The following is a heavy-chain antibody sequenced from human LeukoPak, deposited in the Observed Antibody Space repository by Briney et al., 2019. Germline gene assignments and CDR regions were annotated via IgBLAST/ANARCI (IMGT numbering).Heavy chain of an antibody. D-gene: IGHD4-17*01. CDR2: ISYIGST. CDR3: ARDLVTVTKGFDI. Sequence: PSETLSLTCAVSAASFSSHYWTWIRQSPGKGLEWIRYISYIGSTNYNPSLKSRVTISIDTSRNQFSLKLRSVTAADTAVYYCARDLVTVTKGFDIWGQGTMVSVSS. CDR1: AASFSSHY. J-gene: IGHJ3*02. V-gene: IGHV4-59*11.